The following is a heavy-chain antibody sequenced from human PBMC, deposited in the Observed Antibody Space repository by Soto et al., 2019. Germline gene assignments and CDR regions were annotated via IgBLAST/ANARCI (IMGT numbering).Heavy chain of an antibody. CDR3: AKDLWYCSGGSCYLHAFNI. J-gene: IGHJ3*02. D-gene: IGHD2-15*01. V-gene: IGHV3-7*03. CDR2: IKQDGSEK. Sequence: PGGSLRLSCAASGFTFSSYWMSWVRQAPGKGLEWVANIKQDGSEKYYVDSVKGRFTISRDNAKNSLYLQMNSLRAEDTAVYYCAKDLWYCSGGSCYLHAFNIWGQGTMVTVSS. CDR1: GFTFSSYW.